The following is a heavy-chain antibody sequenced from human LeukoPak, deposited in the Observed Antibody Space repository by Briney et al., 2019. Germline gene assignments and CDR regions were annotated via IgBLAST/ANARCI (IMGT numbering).Heavy chain of an antibody. D-gene: IGHD5-24*01. CDR3: ASVEMATWGNYFDY. CDR2: INPNSGGT. CDR1: GYSFTGYY. Sequence: ASVKVSCKASGYSFTGYYMHWVRQAPGQGLEWMGWINPNSGGTNYAQKFQGRVTMTRDTSISTAYMELSRLRSDDTAVYYCASVEMATWGNYFDYWGQGTLVTVSS. J-gene: IGHJ4*02. V-gene: IGHV1-2*02.